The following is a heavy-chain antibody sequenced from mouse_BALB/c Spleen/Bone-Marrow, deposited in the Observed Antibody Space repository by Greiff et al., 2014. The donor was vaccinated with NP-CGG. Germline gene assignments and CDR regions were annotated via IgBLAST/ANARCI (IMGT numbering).Heavy chain of an antibody. J-gene: IGHJ2*01. CDR1: GYTFTRYW. V-gene: IGHV1S81*02. Sequence: VQLQQSGAELLKPGTSVKLSCKASGYTFTRYWMHWVKQRPGQGLEWIGELNPSNGHTNYNGKFKNKATVTVDKSSSTAYMQLSSLTSEDAAVYYCARMMTTRGFDYWGQGTTLTVSS. D-gene: IGHD2-4*01. CDR3: ARMMTTRGFDY. CDR2: LNPSNGHT.